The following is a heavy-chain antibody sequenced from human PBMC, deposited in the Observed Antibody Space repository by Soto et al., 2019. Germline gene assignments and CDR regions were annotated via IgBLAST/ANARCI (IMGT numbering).Heavy chain of an antibody. V-gene: IGHV3-23*01. CDR3: ARWSYLYY. CDR2: ISGSDDKT. J-gene: IGHJ1*01. D-gene: IGHD3-16*02. Sequence: PGGSLRHSNAGNRFSLGSHALSGVRQAPGKGLEWVSTISGSDDKTFYADSVKGRFSISRDTSQSTLYLQMNSLRADDTAMDYCARWSYLYYWGQGT. CDR1: RFSLGSHA.